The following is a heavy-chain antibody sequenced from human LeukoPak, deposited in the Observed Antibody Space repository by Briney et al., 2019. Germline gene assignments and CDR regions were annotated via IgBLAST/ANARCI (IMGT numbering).Heavy chain of an antibody. V-gene: IGHV4-59*11. D-gene: IGHD3-22*01. CDR2: IYYSGST. CDR1: GGSFSSHY. Sequence: SETLSLTCTVSGGSFSSHYWSWTRQPPGKGLEWIGYIYYSGSTNYNPSLKSRVTISVDTSKNQFSLKLSSVTAADTAVYYCARDLLRDVSYDSSGRDSWGQGTLVTVSS. J-gene: IGHJ4*02. CDR3: ARDLLRDVSYDSSGRDS.